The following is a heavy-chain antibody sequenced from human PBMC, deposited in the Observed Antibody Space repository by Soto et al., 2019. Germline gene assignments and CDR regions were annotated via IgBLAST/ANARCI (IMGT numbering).Heavy chain of an antibody. V-gene: IGHV1-69*02. CDR2: IIPMLDIT. CDR1: GGTFSTYT. D-gene: IGHD6-13*01. J-gene: IGHJ3*02. CDR3: TLGSWSAETFGI. Sequence: ASVKVSCKASGGTFSTYTIIWVRQAPGQGLEWMGRIIPMLDITNTAQSFQGRVTITADKSTSTAYLELSALRSDDTAIYFCTLGSWSAETFGIWGRGTMVTVSS.